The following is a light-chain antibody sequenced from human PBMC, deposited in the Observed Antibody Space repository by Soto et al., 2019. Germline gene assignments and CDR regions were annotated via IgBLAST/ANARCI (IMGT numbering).Light chain of an antibody. CDR2: LGS. J-gene: IGKJ2*02. CDR3: MQALQSPRT. Sequence: DVVMTQSPLSLPVPLGEPASISCRSSQPLLHSNGFNYLDWYLQRPGQSPQLLIFLGSTRASGVPDRFSGSGSGTDFALKISRVEAEDVGVYYCMQALQSPRTFGQGTKLEIK. CDR1: QPLLHSNGFNY. V-gene: IGKV2-28*01.